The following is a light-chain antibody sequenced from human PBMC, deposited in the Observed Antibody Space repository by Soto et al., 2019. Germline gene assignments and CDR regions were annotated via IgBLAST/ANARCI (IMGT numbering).Light chain of an antibody. CDR1: QSVSSSY. J-gene: IGKJ1*01. CDR3: HQFGSSPPLT. Sequence: EIVLTQSPGTLSLSPGERATLSCRASQSVSSSYLAWYQQKPGQAPRLLIYGASSRATGIPDRFSGSGSGTDFTLTIIRLEPEDFAVYYCHQFGSSPPLTFGQGTKVEIK. V-gene: IGKV3-20*01. CDR2: GAS.